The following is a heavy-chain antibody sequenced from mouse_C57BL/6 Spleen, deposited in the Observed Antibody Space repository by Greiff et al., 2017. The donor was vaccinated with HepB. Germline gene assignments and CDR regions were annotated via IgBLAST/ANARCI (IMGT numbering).Heavy chain of an antibody. V-gene: IGHV1-82*01. D-gene: IGHD1-1*01. CDR3: ARDDYYGSYYAMDY. CDR1: GYAFSSSW. J-gene: IGHJ4*01. Sequence: VQLQQSGPELVKPGASVKISCKASGYAFSSSWMNWVKQRPGKGLEWIGRIYPGDGDTNYNGKFKGKATLTADKSSSTAYMQLSSLTSEDSAVYFCARDDYYGSYYAMDYWGQGTSVTVSS. CDR2: IYPGDGDT.